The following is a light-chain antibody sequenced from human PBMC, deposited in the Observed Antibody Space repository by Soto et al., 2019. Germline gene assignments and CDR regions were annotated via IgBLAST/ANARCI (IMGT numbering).Light chain of an antibody. Sequence: QSALTQPASVSGSPGQSITISCTGTSSDVGSYNLVSWYQQHPGKAPKLMIYEVSKRPSGVSNRFSGSKSGNTASLTISGLQAEDEADYYCCSYAARSTHVVFGGGTKLTVL. J-gene: IGLJ2*01. CDR2: EVS. V-gene: IGLV2-23*02. CDR1: SSDVGSYNL. CDR3: CSYAARSTHVV.